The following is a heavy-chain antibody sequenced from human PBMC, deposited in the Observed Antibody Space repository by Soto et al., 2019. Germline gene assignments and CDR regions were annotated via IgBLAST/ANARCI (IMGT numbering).Heavy chain of an antibody. J-gene: IGHJ5*02. CDR1: GFSLSTSGVG. CDR3: AHYLEPAATADTWFDP. CDR2: IYWDDDK. Sequence: SGPTLVKPTQTLTLTCTFSGFSLSTSGVGVGWIRQPPGKALEWLALIYWDDDKRYSPSLKGRLTITKDTSKNQVVLTMTNMDPMDTATYYCAHYLEPAATADTWFDPWGQGTLVTVSS. V-gene: IGHV2-5*02. D-gene: IGHD6-13*01.